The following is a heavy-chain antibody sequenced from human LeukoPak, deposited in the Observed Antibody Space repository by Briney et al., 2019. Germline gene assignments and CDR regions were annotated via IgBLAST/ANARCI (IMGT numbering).Heavy chain of an antibody. Sequence: MTSETLSLTCTVSGGSISGTSYYWGWIRQPPGKGLEWIGVIYYTGTTYYNPSLKSRVTISADTSKNQFSLRLRSVTAADTAVYYCARTVEYSSSYDTFHIWGQGTMVTVSS. V-gene: IGHV4-39*01. CDR3: ARTVEYSSSYDTFHI. CDR1: GGSISGTSYY. J-gene: IGHJ3*02. D-gene: IGHD6-6*01. CDR2: IYYTGTT.